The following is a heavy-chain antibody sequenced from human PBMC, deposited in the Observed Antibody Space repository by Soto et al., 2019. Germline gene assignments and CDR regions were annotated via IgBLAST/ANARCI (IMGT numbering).Heavy chain of an antibody. V-gene: IGHV3-30*18. D-gene: IGHD6-19*01. J-gene: IGHJ4*02. Sequence: QVQLVESGGGVVQPGRSLRLSCAASGFTFSSYGMHWVRQAPGKGLEWVAVISYDGSNKYYADSVKGRFTISRDNSKNTLYLQMNSLRAEDTAVYYWAKGGSGYSSVGPVPMIDYWGQGTLVTVSS. CDR1: GFTFSSYG. CDR2: ISYDGSNK. CDR3: AKGGSGYSSVGPVPMIDY.